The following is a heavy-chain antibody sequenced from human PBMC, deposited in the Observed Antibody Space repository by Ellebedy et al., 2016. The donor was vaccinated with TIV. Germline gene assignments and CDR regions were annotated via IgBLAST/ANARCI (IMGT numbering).Heavy chain of an antibody. CDR3: AREHYDSSGYYYLNYFDH. Sequence: GESLKISCAASGFTFSTYWMSWVRQAPGKGLEWVASIKQDGSEKYYLDSVKGRFTISRDNAKNSLYLHVNSLRAEDTALYFCAREHYDSSGYYYLNYFDHWGQGTLVTVSS. CDR2: IKQDGSEK. J-gene: IGHJ4*02. V-gene: IGHV3-7*03. CDR1: GFTFSTYW. D-gene: IGHD3-22*01.